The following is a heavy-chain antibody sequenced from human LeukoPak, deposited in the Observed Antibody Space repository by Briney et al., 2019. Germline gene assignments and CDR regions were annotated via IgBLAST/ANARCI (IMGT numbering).Heavy chain of an antibody. CDR3: ARYSGTYIYYFDY. J-gene: IGHJ4*02. Sequence: GGSLRLSCAASGFTLSSYAMSWVRQAPGKGLECVSVIRGSDDGTHYADSVQGRFTISRDNSKNTLYLQMNSLRAEDTAVYYCARYSGTYIYYFDYWGQGTLVTVSS. D-gene: IGHD1-26*01. V-gene: IGHV3-23*01. CDR1: GFTLSSYA. CDR2: IRGSDDGT.